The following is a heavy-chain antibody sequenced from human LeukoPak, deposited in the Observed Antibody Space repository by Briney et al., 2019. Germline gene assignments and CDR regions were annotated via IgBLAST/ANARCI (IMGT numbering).Heavy chain of an antibody. CDR1: GYTFTSYG. V-gene: IGHV1-18*01. Sequence: ASVKVSCKASGYTFTSYGISWVRQAPGQGLEWMGWISAYNGNTNYAQKLQGRVTMTTDTSTSTAYMELRSLRSDDTAVYYCAATLLRFLEWFPSYDYWGQGTLVTVSS. CDR3: AATLLRFLEWFPSYDY. D-gene: IGHD3-3*01. CDR2: ISAYNGNT. J-gene: IGHJ4*02.